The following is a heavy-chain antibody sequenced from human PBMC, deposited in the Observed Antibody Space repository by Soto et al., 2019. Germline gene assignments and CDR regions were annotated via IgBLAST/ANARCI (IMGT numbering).Heavy chain of an antibody. Sequence: SETLSLTCAVSGYSISSGYYWGWIRQPPGRGLEWIGSIYHSGSTYYNPSLKSRVTISVDTSKNQFSLKLSSVTAADTAVYYCATSGHDFWSGSFDYWGQGTLVTVSS. J-gene: IGHJ4*02. D-gene: IGHD3-3*01. CDR2: IYHSGST. CDR1: GYSISSGYY. V-gene: IGHV4-38-2*01. CDR3: ATSGHDFWSGSFDY.